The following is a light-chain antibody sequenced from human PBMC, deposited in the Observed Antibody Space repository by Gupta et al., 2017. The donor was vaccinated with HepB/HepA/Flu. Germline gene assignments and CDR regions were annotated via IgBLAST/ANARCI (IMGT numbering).Light chain of an antibody. Sequence: QSVLTQPPSASGTPGQTVTTSCSGSRSNIGRNTVDWYQHVPGTAPKLLIFDSDQRPSGAPDRFSGSKSDTSASLATSGLHSEDEADYYCAAWDDSLKAYVFGSGTKVTVL. J-gene: IGLJ1*01. CDR3: AAWDDSLKAYV. CDR2: DSD. CDR1: RSNIGRNT. V-gene: IGLV1-44*01.